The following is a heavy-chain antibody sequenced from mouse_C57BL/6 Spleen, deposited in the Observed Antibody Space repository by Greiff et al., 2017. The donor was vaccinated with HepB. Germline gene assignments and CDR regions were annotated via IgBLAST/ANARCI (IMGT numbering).Heavy chain of an antibody. CDR2: IYPGDGDT. J-gene: IGHJ1*03. D-gene: IGHD1-1*01. CDR1: GYAFSSYW. V-gene: IGHV1-80*01. Sequence: LVESGAELVKPGASVKISCKASGYAFSSYWMNWVKQRPGKGLEWIGQIYPGDGDTNYNGKFKGKATLTADKSSSTAYMQLSSLTSEDSAVYFCARGGYYGSSPRYFDVWGTGTTVTVSS. CDR3: ARGGYYGSSPRYFDV.